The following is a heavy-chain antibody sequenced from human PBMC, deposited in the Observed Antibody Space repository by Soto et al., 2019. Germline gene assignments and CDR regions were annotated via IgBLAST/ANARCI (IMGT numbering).Heavy chain of an antibody. D-gene: IGHD3-10*01. J-gene: IGHJ3*02. Sequence: ASVKVSCKASGYTFTSYGISWVRQAPGQGLEWMGWISAYNGNTNYAQKLQGRVTMATDTSTSTAYMELRSLRSDDTAVYYCARYFESFGSGPSHAFDIWGQGTMVTVSS. V-gene: IGHV1-18*01. CDR3: ARYFESFGSGPSHAFDI. CDR2: ISAYNGNT. CDR1: GYTFTSYG.